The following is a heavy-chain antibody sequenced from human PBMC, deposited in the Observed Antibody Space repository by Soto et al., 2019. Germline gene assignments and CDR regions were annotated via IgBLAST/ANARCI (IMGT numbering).Heavy chain of an antibody. Sequence: QVQLQESGPGLVKPSGTLSLTCAVSGGSISSSNWWSWVRPPPGKGLEWIGEIYHSGSTNYNPSLESRVTISVEKSKNQFSLKLSSVTAADTAVYYCARGSSSWSAPWYIDHWGRGTLVIVSS. CDR1: GGSISSSNW. J-gene: IGHJ2*01. V-gene: IGHV4-4*02. CDR2: IYHSGST. CDR3: ARGSSSWSAPWYIDH. D-gene: IGHD6-13*01.